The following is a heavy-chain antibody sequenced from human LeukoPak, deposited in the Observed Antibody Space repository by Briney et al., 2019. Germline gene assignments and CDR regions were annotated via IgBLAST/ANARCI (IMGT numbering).Heavy chain of an antibody. CDR1: GGSISSYY. D-gene: IGHD6-13*01. CDR3: ARRGIAAAATFDY. J-gene: IGHJ4*02. V-gene: IGHV4-59*08. CDR2: ISYSGST. Sequence: PSETPSLTCTVSGGSISSYYWSWIRQPPGKGLEWIGYISYSGSTNYNPSLRSRVTISVDTSKNQFSLKLSSVTAADTAVYYCARRGIAAAATFDYWGQGTLVTVSS.